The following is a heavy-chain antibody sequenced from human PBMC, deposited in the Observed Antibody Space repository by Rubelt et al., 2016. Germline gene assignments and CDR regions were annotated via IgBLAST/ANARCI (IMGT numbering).Heavy chain of an antibody. CDR3: AREVPVDGTAFDP. CDR2: FYHTGST. Sequence: LQKPSETLSLTCSVSGASISSYYWSWIRQPPGKGLEWIASFYHTGSTNYKPSPKSRVTMSVDTSKNQFSLKVRSVTAADTAVYYCAREVPVDGTAFDPWGQGTLVTVSS. V-gene: IGHV4-59*01. CDR1: GASISSYY. D-gene: IGHD6-19*01. J-gene: IGHJ5*02.